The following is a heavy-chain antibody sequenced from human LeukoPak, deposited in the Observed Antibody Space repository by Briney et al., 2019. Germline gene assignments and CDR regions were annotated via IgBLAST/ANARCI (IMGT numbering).Heavy chain of an antibody. CDR2: IYYSGST. D-gene: IGHD3-22*01. J-gene: IGHJ4*02. CDR1: GGSISSSSYY. CDR3: ARCYYYDSSGPDY. Sequence: SETLSLTCTVSGGSISSSSYYWGWVRQPPGKGLEWIGSIYYSGSTYYNPSLKSRVTISVDTSKNQFSLKLRSVTAADTAVYYCARCYYYDSSGPDYWGQGTLVTVSS. V-gene: IGHV4-39*01.